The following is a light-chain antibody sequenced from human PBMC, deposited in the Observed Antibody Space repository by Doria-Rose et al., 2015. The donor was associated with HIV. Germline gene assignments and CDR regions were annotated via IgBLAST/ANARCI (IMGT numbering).Light chain of an antibody. V-gene: IGKV3-20*01. CDR3: HQYGTSWT. J-gene: IGKJ1*01. Sequence: TQSPGTLSLSTGERATLSCRASQSFSSTYLAWYQQKPGQAPSLLIHDGSTRANGIPDRFSASGPGTDFTLTINRLEPKDFALYYCHQYGTSWTFGQGTKVEI. CDR1: QSFSSTY. CDR2: DGS.